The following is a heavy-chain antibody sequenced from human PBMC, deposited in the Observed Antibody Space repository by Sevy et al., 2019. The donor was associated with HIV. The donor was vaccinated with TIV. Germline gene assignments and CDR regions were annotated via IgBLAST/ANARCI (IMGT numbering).Heavy chain of an antibody. J-gene: IGHJ4*02. D-gene: IGHD3-10*01. Sequence: GGSLRLSCAASGFTFSSYWMSWVRQAPGKGLEWVANIKQDGSEKYYVDSVKGRFTISRDNAKNSLYLQMNSLRAEDTAVYYCASDLGFGELAYYFDYWGQRTLVTVSS. V-gene: IGHV3-7*01. CDR1: GFTFSSYW. CDR2: IKQDGSEK. CDR3: ASDLGFGELAYYFDY.